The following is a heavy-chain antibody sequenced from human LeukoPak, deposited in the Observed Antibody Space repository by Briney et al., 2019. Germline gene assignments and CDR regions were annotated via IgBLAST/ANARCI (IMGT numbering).Heavy chain of an antibody. V-gene: IGHV1-69*04. CDR2: IIPILGIA. D-gene: IGHD2-15*01. Sequence: GSSVKVSCKASGGTFSSYAISWVRQAPGQGLEWMGRIIPILGIANYAQKFQGRVTITADKSTSTAYMELSSLRSEDTGVYYGARDPSGHGDYWGQGTLVTVSS. CDR3: ARDPSGHGDY. CDR1: GGTFSSYA. J-gene: IGHJ4*02.